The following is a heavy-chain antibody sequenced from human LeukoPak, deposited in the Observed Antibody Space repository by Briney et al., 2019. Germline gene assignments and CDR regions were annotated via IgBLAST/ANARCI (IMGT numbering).Heavy chain of an antibody. CDR1: GFTFSRYG. D-gene: IGHD6-13*01. CDR3: AKDAKIAAAGYYFDY. J-gene: IGHJ4*02. Sequence: GGSLRLSCAASGFTFSRYGMHWVRQAPGKGLQWVAVISNDGGDKKFADSVKGRFTISRDNSKNTLYLQMNSLRADDTALYYCAKDAKIAAAGYYFDYWGQGTPVTVSS. V-gene: IGHV3-30*18. CDR2: ISNDGGDK.